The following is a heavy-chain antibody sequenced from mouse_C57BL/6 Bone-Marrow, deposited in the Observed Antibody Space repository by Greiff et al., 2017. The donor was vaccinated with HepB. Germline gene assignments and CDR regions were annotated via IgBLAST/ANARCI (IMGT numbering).Heavy chain of an antibody. CDR2: IYPGSGST. Sequence: QVQLQQPGAELVKPGASVKLSCKASGYTFTSYWITWVNQRPGQGLEWIGDIYPGSGSTNYNEKFKSKATLTVDTSSSTAYLQLSSLTSEDSAVYYCARSESRAMDYWGQGTSVTVSS. CDR3: ARSESRAMDY. V-gene: IGHV1-55*01. CDR1: GYTFTSYW. J-gene: IGHJ4*01.